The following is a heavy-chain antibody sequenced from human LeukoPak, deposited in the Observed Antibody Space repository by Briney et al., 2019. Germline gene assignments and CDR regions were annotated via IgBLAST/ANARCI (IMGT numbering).Heavy chain of an antibody. CDR3: ARAQGYCSGGSCYSSGEHDY. CDR1: GGSITSSSYY. J-gene: IGHJ4*02. V-gene: IGHV4-39*07. Sequence: SETLSLTCTVSGGSITSSSYYWGWIRQPPGKGLEWIGSIYYSGSTYYNPSLKSRVTISVDTSKNQFSLKLSSVTAADTAVYYCARAQGYCSGGSCYSSGEHDYWGQGTLVTVSS. D-gene: IGHD2-15*01. CDR2: IYYSGST.